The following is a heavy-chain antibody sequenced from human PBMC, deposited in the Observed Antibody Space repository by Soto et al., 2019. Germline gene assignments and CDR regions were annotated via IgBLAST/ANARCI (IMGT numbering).Heavy chain of an antibody. D-gene: IGHD3-22*01. CDR2: IYWDDDK. Sequence: SGPTLVNPTQTLTLTCTFSGFSLSTSGVGVGWIRQPPGKALEWLALIYWDDDKRYSPSLKSRLTITKDTSKNQVVLTMTNMDPVDTATYYCAHSHSFFGYYDSSGYSLFDYWGQGTLVTVSS. CDR1: GFSLSTSGVG. V-gene: IGHV2-5*02. J-gene: IGHJ4*02. CDR3: AHSHSFFGYYDSSGYSLFDY.